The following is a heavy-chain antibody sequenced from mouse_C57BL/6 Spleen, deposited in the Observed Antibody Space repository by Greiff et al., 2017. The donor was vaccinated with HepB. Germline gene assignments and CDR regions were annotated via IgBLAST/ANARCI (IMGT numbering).Heavy chain of an antibody. D-gene: IGHD2-4*01. CDR3: AIPLYYDYDWFAY. CDR1: GYTFTSYG. CDR2: IYPRSGNT. Sequence: QVQLKESGAELARPGASVKLSCKASGYTFTSYGISWVKQRTGQGLEWIGEIYPRSGNTYYNEKFKGKATLTADKSSSTAYMELRSLTSEDSAVYFCAIPLYYDYDWFAYWGQGTLVTVSA. V-gene: IGHV1-81*01. J-gene: IGHJ3*01.